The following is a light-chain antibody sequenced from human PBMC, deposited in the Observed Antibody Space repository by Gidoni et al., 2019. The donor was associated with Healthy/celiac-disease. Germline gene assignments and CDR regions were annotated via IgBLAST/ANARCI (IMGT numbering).Light chain of an antibody. CDR2: AAS. CDR3: QQSYSTPRYS. Sequence: DIQMTQSPSSLSVSVGDRVTITCRASQSISSYLNRYQQKPGKAPKLLIYAASSLQSGVPSRCSGSGSWTDYTLTIISMQPEDFATYYCQQSYSTPRYSFGQGTKLEIK. J-gene: IGKJ2*03. CDR1: QSISSY. V-gene: IGKV1-39*01.